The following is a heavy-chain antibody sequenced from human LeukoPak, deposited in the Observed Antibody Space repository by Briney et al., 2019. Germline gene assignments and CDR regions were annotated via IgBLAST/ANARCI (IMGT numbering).Heavy chain of an antibody. J-gene: IGHJ3*02. Sequence: GGSLRLSCAASGFTFSSYGMHWVRQAPGKGLEWVAFIRYDGSNKYYADSVKGRFTISRDNSKNTLYLQMNSLRAEDTAVYYCAKHPPSVVPAAMHAFDIWGQGTMVTVSS. V-gene: IGHV3-30*02. D-gene: IGHD2-2*01. CDR3: AKHPPSVVPAAMHAFDI. CDR1: GFTFSSYG. CDR2: IRYDGSNK.